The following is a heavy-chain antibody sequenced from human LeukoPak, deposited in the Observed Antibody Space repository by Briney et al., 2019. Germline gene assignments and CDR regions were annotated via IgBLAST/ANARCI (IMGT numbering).Heavy chain of an antibody. CDR3: ARGTMVRGVIRVNFDY. V-gene: IGHV4-31*03. D-gene: IGHD3-10*01. CDR1: GGSISSGGYY. CDR2: IYYSGST. J-gene: IGHJ4*02. Sequence: SQTLSLTCTVSGGSISSGGYYWSWIRQHPGRGLEWIVYIYYSGSTYYNPSLKSRVTISVDTSKNQFSLKLSSVTAADTAVYYCARGTMVRGVIRVNFDYWGQGILVTVSS.